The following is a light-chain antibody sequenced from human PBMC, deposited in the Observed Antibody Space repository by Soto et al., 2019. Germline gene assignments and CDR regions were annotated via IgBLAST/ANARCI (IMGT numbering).Light chain of an antibody. CDR1: SSEVGNYNY. CDR2: EVS. Sequence: QSALTQPPSASGSPGQSVPISCTGTSSEVGNYNYVSWYQQHPGNAPKLLIYEVSKRPSGVPDRFSGSKSTNTASLTVSGLQAEDEGDYYCSSYAGGNTFVLFGGGTKLTVL. CDR3: SSYAGGNTFVL. J-gene: IGLJ2*01. V-gene: IGLV2-8*01.